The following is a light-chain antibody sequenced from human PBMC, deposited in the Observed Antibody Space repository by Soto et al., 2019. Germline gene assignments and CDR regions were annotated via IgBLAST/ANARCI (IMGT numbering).Light chain of an antibody. V-gene: IGKV1-5*03. CDR2: KAS. Sequence: DSRRTQSPSALSSAVGDRFNVSCRASQSISTWLAWYQQKPGKAPKLLIYKASTLKSGVPSRFSGSGSGTEFTLTISSLQPDDFATYYCQHYNSYSEAFGQGTKVDIK. CDR3: QHYNSYSEA. CDR1: QSISTW. J-gene: IGKJ1*01.